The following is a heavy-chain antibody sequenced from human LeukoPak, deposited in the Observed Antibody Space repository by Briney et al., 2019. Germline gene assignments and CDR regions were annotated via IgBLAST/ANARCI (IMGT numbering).Heavy chain of an antibody. CDR3: ATGNWNYDS. D-gene: IGHD1-7*01. Sequence: PSETLSLTCTVPGGSISSYYWSWIRQPPGKGLEWIGYIYYSGSTNYNPSLRSRVTISINTSKTQFSLNLISVTAADTAVYFCATGNWNYDSWGQGTLVTVSS. CDR1: GGSISSYY. CDR2: IYYSGST. V-gene: IGHV4-59*08. J-gene: IGHJ5*01.